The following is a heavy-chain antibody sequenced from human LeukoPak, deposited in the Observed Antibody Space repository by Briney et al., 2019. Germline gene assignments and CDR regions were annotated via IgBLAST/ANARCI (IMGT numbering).Heavy chain of an antibody. J-gene: IGHJ3*01. Sequence: SETLSLTCTVSGDSISSGYYWGWIRKPPGKGLEWIGTIYHTGSTDYNPSLKSRVTISVDKSKNQFSLNLSSVTAADTAVYYCARYIAVAGSYAFDVWGQGTMVTVSS. CDR2: IYHTGST. CDR3: ARYIAVAGSYAFDV. D-gene: IGHD6-13*01. CDR1: GDSISSGYY. V-gene: IGHV4-38-2*02.